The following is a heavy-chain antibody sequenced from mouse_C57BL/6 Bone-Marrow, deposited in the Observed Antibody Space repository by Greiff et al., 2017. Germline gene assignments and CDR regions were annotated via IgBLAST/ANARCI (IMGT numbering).Heavy chain of an antibody. CDR1: GFTFSSYG. J-gene: IGHJ3*01. CDR2: ISSGGSYT. D-gene: IGHD2-10*02. CDR3: ARRGYGNYPWFAY. Sequence: EVMLVESGGDLVKPGGSLKLSCAASGFTFSSYGMSWVRQTPDKKLEWVATISSGGSYTYYPDSVKGRFTISRDNAKNTLYLQMRSLKSEDTAMYYCARRGYGNYPWFAYWGQGTLVTVSA. V-gene: IGHV5-6*02.